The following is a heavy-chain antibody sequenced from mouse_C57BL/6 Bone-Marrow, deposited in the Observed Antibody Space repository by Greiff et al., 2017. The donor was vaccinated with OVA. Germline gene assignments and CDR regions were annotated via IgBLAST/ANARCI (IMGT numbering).Heavy chain of an antibody. Sequence: VMLVESGPELVKPGASVKISCKASGYSFTSYYIHWVKQRPGQGLEWIGWIYPGSGNTTYNEKFKGKATLTADTSSSTAYMQLSSLTSEDSAVYYCARKIYYYGSSPSYWGQGTTLTVSS. J-gene: IGHJ2*01. D-gene: IGHD1-1*01. CDR3: ARKIYYYGSSPSY. CDR1: GYSFTSYY. CDR2: IYPGSGNT. V-gene: IGHV1-66*01.